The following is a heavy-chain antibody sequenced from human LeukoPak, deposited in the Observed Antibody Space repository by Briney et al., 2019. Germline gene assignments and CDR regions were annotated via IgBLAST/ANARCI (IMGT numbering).Heavy chain of an antibody. CDR3: AKTVSGGYFDP. Sequence: ASVKVSCKASGYTFTSYGISWVRQAPGQGLEWMGWINPNRGDTNFAQMFQGRVTMTRDTSINTAYMELSSLRSDDTAVYYCAKTVSGGYFDPWGQGTLVTVSS. J-gene: IGHJ5*02. V-gene: IGHV1-2*02. CDR2: INPNRGDT. D-gene: IGHD3-16*01. CDR1: GYTFTSYG.